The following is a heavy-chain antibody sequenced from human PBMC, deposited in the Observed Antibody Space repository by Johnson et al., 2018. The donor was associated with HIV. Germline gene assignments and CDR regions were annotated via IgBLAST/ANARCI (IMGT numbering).Heavy chain of an antibody. CDR3: ARAERVVRPGGAAFDI. CDR1: GFTFSSYD. Sequence: EVQLVESGGGLVQPGGSLRLSCAASGFTFSSYDMHWVRQATGKGLEWVSAIGTAGDTYYPGSVKGRFTISRENAKNSLYLQMNSLRAGDTAVYYCARAERVVRPGGAAFDIWGQGTMVTVAS. D-gene: IGHD4-23*01. CDR2: IGTAGDT. V-gene: IGHV3-13*01. J-gene: IGHJ3*02.